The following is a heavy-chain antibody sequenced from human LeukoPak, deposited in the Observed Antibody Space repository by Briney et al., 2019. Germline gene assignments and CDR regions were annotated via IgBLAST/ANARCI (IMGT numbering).Heavy chain of an antibody. J-gene: IGHJ4*02. CDR2: ISSSGRTI. D-gene: IGHD5-24*01. CDR3: ARARERWLQSANFDY. V-gene: IGHV3-11*04. Sequence: NPGGSLRLSCAASGFTFSDYYMSWIRQAPGKGLEWVSYISSSGRTIYYADSVKGRFTISRDNAKNSLYLQMNSLRAEDTAVYYCARARERWLQSANFDYWGQGTLVTVSS. CDR1: GFTFSDYY.